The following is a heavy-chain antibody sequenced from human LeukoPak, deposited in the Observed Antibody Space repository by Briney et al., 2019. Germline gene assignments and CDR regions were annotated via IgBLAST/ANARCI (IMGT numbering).Heavy chain of an antibody. CDR2: ISSSGSII. CDR1: GFTFSSSD. V-gene: IGHV3-48*03. CDR3: ARDVSYHGMDV. J-gene: IGHJ6*02. D-gene: IGHD5/OR15-5a*01. Sequence: PGGSLRLSCVASGFTFSSSDMNWVRQAPGKGLEWVSYISSSGSIIYYADSVKGRFIISRDNAKNSLYLHMNSLRAEDTAVYYCARDVSYHGMDVWGQGTTVTVSS.